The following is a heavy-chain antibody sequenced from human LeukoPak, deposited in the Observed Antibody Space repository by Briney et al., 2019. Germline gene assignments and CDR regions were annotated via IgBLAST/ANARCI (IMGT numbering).Heavy chain of an antibody. CDR3: ARDGRDPTYYDFWSGYLPFDY. CDR1: GYTFTGYY. D-gene: IGHD3-3*01. Sequence: GASVKVSCKASGYTFTGYYMHWVRQAPGQGLEWMGWINPNSGGTNYAQKFQGWVTMTRDTSISTAYMELSRLRSDDTAVYYCARDGRDPTYYDFWSGYLPFDYWGQGTLVTVSS. CDR2: INPNSGGT. J-gene: IGHJ4*02. V-gene: IGHV1-2*04.